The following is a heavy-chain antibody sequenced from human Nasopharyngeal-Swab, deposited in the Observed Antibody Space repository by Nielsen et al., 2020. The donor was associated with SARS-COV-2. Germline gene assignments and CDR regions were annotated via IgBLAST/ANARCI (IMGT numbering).Heavy chain of an antibody. CDR1: GFSVSSNY. Sequence: GGSLRLSCAASGFSVSSNYMNWVRQAPGKGPEWVSVIYSGGSTYYADSVKGRFTMSRDNSKNTLYLQMNSLRAEDTAVYYCASSLPAAGSPRFDYWGQGNLVPVSS. CDR3: ASSLPAAGSPRFDY. CDR2: IYSGGST. D-gene: IGHD6-13*01. J-gene: IGHJ4*02. V-gene: IGHV3-66*01.